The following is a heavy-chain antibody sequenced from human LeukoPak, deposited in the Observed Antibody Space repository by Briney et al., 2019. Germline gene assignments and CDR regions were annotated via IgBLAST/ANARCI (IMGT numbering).Heavy chain of an antibody. CDR3: ARLPPLGYCSGGSCYGRRDY. D-gene: IGHD2-15*01. CDR1: GYSISTGYY. V-gene: IGHV4-34*01. Sequence: SETLSLTCTVSGYSISTGYYWSWIRQPPGKGLEWIGEINHSGSTNYNPSLKSRVTISVDTSKNQFSPKLSSVTAADTAVYYCARLPPLGYCSGGSCYGRRDYWGQGTLVTVSS. CDR2: INHSGST. J-gene: IGHJ4*02.